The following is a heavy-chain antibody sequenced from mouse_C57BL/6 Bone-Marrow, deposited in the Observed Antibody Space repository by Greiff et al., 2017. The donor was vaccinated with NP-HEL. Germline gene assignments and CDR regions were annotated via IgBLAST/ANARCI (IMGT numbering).Heavy chain of an antibody. D-gene: IGHD1-1*01. J-gene: IGHJ3*01. CDR2: IDPDDGEP. Sequence: VQLQQSGAELVKPGASVKLSCTASGFTFKDYYMHWVKQRPEQGLEWIGRIDPDDGEPKYATKFQGKATITADTSSNTAYLQLRSLTSDDTAGYYCAGDGRKLRPGTGFAYWGQGTLVTVSA. V-gene: IGHV14-2*01. CDR1: GFTFKDYY. CDR3: AGDGRKLRPGTGFAY.